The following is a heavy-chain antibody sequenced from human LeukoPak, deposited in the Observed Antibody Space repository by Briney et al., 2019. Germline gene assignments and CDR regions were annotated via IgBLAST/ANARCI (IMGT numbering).Heavy chain of an antibody. CDR1: GGTFSSYA. CDR3: ARPSYGSGSYWKDYFDY. V-gene: IGHV1-69*06. J-gene: IGHJ4*02. D-gene: IGHD3-10*01. CDR2: IIPIFGTA. Sequence: SVKVSCKASGGTFSSYAISWVRQAPGQGLEWMGGIIPIFGTANYAQKFQGRVTITADKSTSTAYMELSSLRSEDTAVYYCARPSYGSGSYWKDYFDYWGQGTLVTVSS.